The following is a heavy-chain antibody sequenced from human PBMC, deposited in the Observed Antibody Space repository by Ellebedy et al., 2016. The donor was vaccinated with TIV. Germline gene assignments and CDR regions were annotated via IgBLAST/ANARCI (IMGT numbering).Heavy chain of an antibody. CDR2: ISGSGGST. CDR1: GFTFSSYA. V-gene: IGHV3-23*01. CDR3: ARDPGELLPGLADY. D-gene: IGHD1-26*01. Sequence: GESLKISXAASGFTFSSYAMSWVRQAPDEGLDWVSAISGSGGSTYYADSVKGRFTISRDNAKNTLYLQMNSLRAEDTAVYYCARDPGELLPGLADYWGQGTLVTVSS. J-gene: IGHJ4*02.